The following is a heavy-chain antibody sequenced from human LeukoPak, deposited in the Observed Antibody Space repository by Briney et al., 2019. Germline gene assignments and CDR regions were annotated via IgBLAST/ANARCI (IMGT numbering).Heavy chain of an antibody. CDR1: GGSISSYY. CDR2: IYYSGST. V-gene: IGHV4-59*01. CDR3: ARSDYVAWFDP. D-gene: IGHD4-17*01. J-gene: IGHJ5*02. Sequence: PSETLSLTCTVSGGSISSYYWSWIRQPPGKGLEWIGYIYYSGSTNYNPSLKSRVTIPVDTSKNQFSLKLSSVTAADTAVYYCARSDYVAWFDPWGQGTLVTVSS.